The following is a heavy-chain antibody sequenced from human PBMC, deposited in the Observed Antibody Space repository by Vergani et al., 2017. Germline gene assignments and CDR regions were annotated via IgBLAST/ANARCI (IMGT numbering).Heavy chain of an antibody. CDR1: GGSINGVTYY. D-gene: IGHD2-2*01. CDR3: ASTIVTRPAVIPGP. Sequence: QVQLQESGPGLVKPSQTLSLTCTVSGGSINGVTYYWSWTRQPAGKGLEWIMFIYASGSTNYNPSLKSRVTMSLDTSRNQFTLRLSSVTAADTAVYYWASTIVTRPAVIPGPWGQGTLVTVSS. J-gene: IGHJ5*02. V-gene: IGHV4-61*02. CDR2: IYASGST.